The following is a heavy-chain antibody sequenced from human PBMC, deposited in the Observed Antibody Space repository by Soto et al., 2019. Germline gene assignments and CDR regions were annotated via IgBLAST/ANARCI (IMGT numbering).Heavy chain of an antibody. J-gene: IGHJ4*02. D-gene: IGHD1-26*01. CDR2: ISYDGSNK. Sequence: GGSLRLSCAASGFTFSSYAMHWVRQAPGKGLEWVAVISYDGSNKYYADSVKGRFTISRDNSKNTLYLQMNSLRAEDTVVYYCAKMSGCYASDCFDYWGQGTLVTVSS. CDR1: GFTFSSYA. CDR3: AKMSGCYASDCFDY. V-gene: IGHV3-30-3*02.